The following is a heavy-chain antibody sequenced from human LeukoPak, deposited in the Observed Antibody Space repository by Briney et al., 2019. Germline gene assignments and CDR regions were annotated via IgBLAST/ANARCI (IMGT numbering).Heavy chain of an antibody. CDR1: GVSLSSYY. CDR3: ARDMYYYGSGSYRFDY. J-gene: IGHJ4*02. D-gene: IGHD3-10*01. Sequence: PSETLSLTCTVSGVSLSSYYWSWIRQPAGKGLEWIGRIHTSGSTNYNPSLKSRVTMSVDTSKNQFSLKLSSVTAADTAVYYCARDMYYYGSGSYRFDYWGQGTLVTVSS. CDR2: IHTSGST. V-gene: IGHV4-4*07.